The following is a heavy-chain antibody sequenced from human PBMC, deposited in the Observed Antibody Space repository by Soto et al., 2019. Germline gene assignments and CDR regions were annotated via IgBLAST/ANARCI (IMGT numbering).Heavy chain of an antibody. D-gene: IGHD3-3*01. CDR3: AHRFLRTVFGLVTTTAIYFDF. J-gene: IGHJ4*02. CDR1: GFSLTTSGVG. Sequence: QITLNESGPTLVNPTQTLTLTCTFSGFSLTTSGVGVRWIRQSPGKAPEWLALIYWDDDKRYSPSLKSRLTITKDTSKNQVVLTMANLDPADTATYYCAHRFLRTVFGLVTTTAIYFDFWGQGTPVAVSS. CDR2: IYWDDDK. V-gene: IGHV2-5*02.